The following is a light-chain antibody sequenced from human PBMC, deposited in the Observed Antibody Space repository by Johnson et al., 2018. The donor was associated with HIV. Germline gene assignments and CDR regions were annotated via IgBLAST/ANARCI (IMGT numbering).Light chain of an antibody. V-gene: IGLV1-51*02. J-gene: IGLJ1*01. CDR2: EDN. Sequence: QSILTQPPSVSAAPGQRVNISCSGNISNIESYFVSWYQQLPGAAPTLLIYEDNKRPSGIPDRFSGSKSGATATLGITGLHTGDEADYYCGTWDSSLSAARVFGPGTKVTVL. CDR3: GTWDSSLSAARV. CDR1: ISNIESYF.